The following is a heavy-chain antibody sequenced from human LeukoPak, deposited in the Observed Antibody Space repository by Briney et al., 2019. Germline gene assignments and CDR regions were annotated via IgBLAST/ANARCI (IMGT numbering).Heavy chain of an antibody. Sequence: GGSLRLSCAASGFTFSSYDMTWVRQAPGRGLEWVSSIRPSGDNTYYGDSVKGRFTISRDNSKNTVYLQMNSLRAEDTAVYYCARDLESGSYGGVGYWGQGTLVTVSS. V-gene: IGHV3-23*01. CDR2: IRPSGDNT. CDR1: GFTFSSYD. J-gene: IGHJ4*02. D-gene: IGHD1-26*01. CDR3: ARDLESGSYGGVGY.